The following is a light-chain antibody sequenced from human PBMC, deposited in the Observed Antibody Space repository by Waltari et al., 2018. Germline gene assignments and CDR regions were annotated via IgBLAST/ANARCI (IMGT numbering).Light chain of an antibody. CDR2: GAS. V-gene: IGKV3-20*01. Sequence: ELALTQSPGTLSLSPGDTATLSCRASQSLSVAYLAWYQHKSGQAPRLLIYGASYRATGIPDRFSGSGSGTDFTLTITRLEPDDFAVYYCQQYDTSPGTFGQGTKLEI. CDR1: QSLSVAY. J-gene: IGKJ2*01. CDR3: QQYDTSPGT.